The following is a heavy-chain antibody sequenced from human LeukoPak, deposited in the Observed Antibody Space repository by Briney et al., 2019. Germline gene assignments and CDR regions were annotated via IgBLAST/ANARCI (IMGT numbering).Heavy chain of an antibody. CDR3: ARDEHYYDSSSYYYPRAFDI. D-gene: IGHD3-22*01. CDR2: ISSSSSTI. CDR1: GYTFSSSS. V-gene: IGHV3-48*01. J-gene: IGHJ3*02. Sequence: GGSLRLSCAASGYTFSSSSMNWVRQAPGKRLEWVSYISSSSSTIYYGDSVKGRFTISRENAKNSLYLQMNSMRAEDTAVYYCARDEHYYDSSSYYYPRAFDIWGQGTMVTVSS.